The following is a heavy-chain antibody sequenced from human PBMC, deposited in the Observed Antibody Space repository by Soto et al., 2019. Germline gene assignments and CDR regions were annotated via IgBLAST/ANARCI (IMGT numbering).Heavy chain of an antibody. J-gene: IGHJ3*01. CDR3: KRPVIVNVLDL. D-gene: IGHD2-21*01. V-gene: IGHV1-46*01. CDR2: VHPSRDTA. CDR1: GYTFINYF. Sequence: QAQLLQSGAEMKKPGASVKVSCKASGYTFINYFIHWVRQAPGQGLEWIGIVHPSRDTADHAQKFKGIVTLTTDMSTSTVYMDLSTLRSEDTVGYYCKRPVIVNVLDLWSEWTTVSVSS.